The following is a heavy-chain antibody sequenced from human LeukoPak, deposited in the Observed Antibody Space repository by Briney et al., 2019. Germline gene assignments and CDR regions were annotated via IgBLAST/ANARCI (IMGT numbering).Heavy chain of an antibody. CDR1: GYTFTGYY. V-gene: IGHV1-2*02. D-gene: IGHD2-2*01. Sequence: ASVKVSCKASGYTFTGYYMHWVRQAPGQGLEWMGWINPNSGGTNYAQKFQGRVTMTRGTSISTAYMELSRLRSGDTAVYYCAREGGRYCSSTSCYLYYWGQGTLVTVSS. CDR2: INPNSGGT. J-gene: IGHJ4*02. CDR3: AREGGRYCSSTSCYLYY.